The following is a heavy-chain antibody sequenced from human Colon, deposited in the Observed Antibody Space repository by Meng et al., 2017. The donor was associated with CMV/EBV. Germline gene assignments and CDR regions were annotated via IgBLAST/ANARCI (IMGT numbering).Heavy chain of an antibody. D-gene: IGHD3-22*01. Sequence: GESLKISCAASGFTFRNYAMSWARQAPGKGLEWVSSVYYGGTTHYADSVKGRFTISRDTSMDTLYLQLNNLRVEDTAVYYCAKGLNSGSRYNAFDILGQGTVVTVSS. CDR1: GFTFRNYA. CDR3: AKGLNSGSRYNAFDI. V-gene: IGHV3-23*01. J-gene: IGHJ3*02. CDR2: YYGGTT.